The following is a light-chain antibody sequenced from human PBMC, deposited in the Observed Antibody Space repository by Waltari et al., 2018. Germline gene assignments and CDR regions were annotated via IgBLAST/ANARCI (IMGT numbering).Light chain of an antibody. J-gene: IGKJ4*01. CDR1: QDISNS. CDR3: QQYHNLPAT. Sequence: DIQMTQSPSSLSASVGDRVTITCQASQDISNSLNWYQQKPGKAPKVLIYDGANLESGVPSRFSGSGFGTDFTFTISSLQPEDLATYFCQQYHNLPATFGGGTKVESK. V-gene: IGKV1-33*01. CDR2: DGA.